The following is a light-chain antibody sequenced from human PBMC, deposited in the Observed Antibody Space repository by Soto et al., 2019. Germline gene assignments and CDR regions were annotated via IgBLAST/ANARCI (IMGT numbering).Light chain of an antibody. CDR1: SSNIGAGYD. CDR2: EVT. J-gene: IGLJ1*01. V-gene: IGLV1-40*01. Sequence: QSVLTQPPSVSGAPGQRVTISCTGSSSNIGAGYDVHWYQQLPGTAPKLVIYEVTKRPSGVPDRVSASKSGNTASLTVSGLRAEDEADYYCSSYAGSNNFVFGSGTKVTVL. CDR3: SSYAGSNNFV.